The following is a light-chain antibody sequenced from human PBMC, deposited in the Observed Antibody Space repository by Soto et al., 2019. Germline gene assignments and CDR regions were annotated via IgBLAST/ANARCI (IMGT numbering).Light chain of an antibody. CDR3: SSYTTSSTVI. V-gene: IGLV2-14*03. CDR2: AVS. J-gene: IGLJ2*01. CDR1: SNDVGDHNN. Sequence: QSALPQPASVSGSPGQSITIYCTGTSNDVGDHNNVSWYQQQPGKAPKLMIYAVSKRHSGVSNRFSGSKSGNTDSLTISGLHAEDEADYYCSSYTTSSTVIFGGGNKVNVL.